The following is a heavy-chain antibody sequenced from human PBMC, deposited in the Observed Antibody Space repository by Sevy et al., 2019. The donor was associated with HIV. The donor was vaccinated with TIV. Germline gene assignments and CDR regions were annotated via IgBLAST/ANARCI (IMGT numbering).Heavy chain of an antibody. CDR3: ARDPRTYGDDLLSDFDD. CDR1: GFTPSTYG. CDR2: IGYDGSNK. D-gene: IGHD1-1*01. V-gene: IGHV3-33*01. J-gene: IGHJ4*02. Sequence: GGSLRLSCAASGFTPSTYGMHWVRQAPGKGLEWVAVIGYDGSNKYYADSVKGRFTISRDNSKNTLFLQMDSLRAEDTAVYYCARDPRTYGDDLLSDFDDWGQGTLVTVSS.